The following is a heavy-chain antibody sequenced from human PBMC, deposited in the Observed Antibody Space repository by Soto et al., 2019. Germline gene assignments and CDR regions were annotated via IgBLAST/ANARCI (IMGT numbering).Heavy chain of an antibody. J-gene: IGHJ3*02. CDR1: GYTFTSYG. CDR3: ATDSTAYSGSFGDAFDI. D-gene: IGHD1-26*01. CDR2: IGAYNGNT. V-gene: IGHV1-18*01. Sequence: QVQLVQSGAEVKKPGASVKVSCKASGYTFTSYGISRVRQAPGQGLEWMGWIGAYNGNTNYAQKLQGRVTMTTDTSTSTAYMELRSLRSDDTAVYYCATDSTAYSGSFGDAFDIWGQGTMVTVSS.